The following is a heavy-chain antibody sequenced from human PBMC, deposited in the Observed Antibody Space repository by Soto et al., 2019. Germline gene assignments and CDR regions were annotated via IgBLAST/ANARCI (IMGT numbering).Heavy chain of an antibody. J-gene: IGHJ6*02. Sequence: ASVKVSCKASGYTFTGYYMHWVRQAPGQGLEWMGWINPNSGGTNYAQKFQGRVTMTRDTSISTAYMELSRLRSDDTAVYFCARGKPSGYRFGPRNFFYYGLGVWGPGTTVTVSS. V-gene: IGHV1-2*02. CDR2: INPNSGGT. CDR1: GYTFTGYY. D-gene: IGHD5-18*01. CDR3: ARGKPSGYRFGPRNFFYYGLGV.